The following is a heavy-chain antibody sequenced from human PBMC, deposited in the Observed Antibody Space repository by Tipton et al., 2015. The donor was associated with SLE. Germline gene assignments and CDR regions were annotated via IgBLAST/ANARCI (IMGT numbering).Heavy chain of an antibody. Sequence: SLRLSCAASGFTFGSYAMHWVRQAPGKGLEWVSIIYTGGSTMYAGSVQGRFTISRDTSKNTVYLQMNSLRAEDTAVYYCARDKYSGYDYILDFWGQGTLVTVSS. CDR3: ARDKYSGYDYILDF. J-gene: IGHJ4*02. CDR1: GFTFGSYA. D-gene: IGHD5-12*01. V-gene: IGHV3-NL1*01. CDR2: IYTGGSTM.